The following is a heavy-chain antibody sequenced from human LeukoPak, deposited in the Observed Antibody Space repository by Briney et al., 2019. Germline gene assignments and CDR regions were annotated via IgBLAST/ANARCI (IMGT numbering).Heavy chain of an antibody. J-gene: IGHJ6*02. CDR3: ARDDRYCSSTSCYYYYYYYGMDV. V-gene: IGHV7-4-1*02. CDR1: GYTFTSYG. Sequence: ASVKVSCKASGYTFTSYGISWVRQAPGQGLEWMGWVNTNTGNPTYAQGFTGRFVFSLDTSVSTAYLQISSLKAEDTAVYYCARDDRYCSSTSCYYYYYYYGMDVWGQGTTVTVSS. CDR2: VNTNTGNP. D-gene: IGHD2-2*01.